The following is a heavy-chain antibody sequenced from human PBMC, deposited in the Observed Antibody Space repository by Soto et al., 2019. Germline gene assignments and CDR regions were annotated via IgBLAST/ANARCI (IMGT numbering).Heavy chain of an antibody. V-gene: IGHV1-18*01. J-gene: IGHJ4*02. CDR1: GYTFTRSG. CDR3: ARESYYYDSSGDKFRGFDY. D-gene: IGHD3-22*01. CDR2: ISSYNGDT. Sequence: GASVKVSCKASGYTFTRSGISWARQAPGQGPEWMGWISSYNGDTNYAQTFQGRVTMTTDTSTSTAYMELRSLRSDDTAVYYCARESYYYDSSGDKFRGFDYWGQGTLVTVSS.